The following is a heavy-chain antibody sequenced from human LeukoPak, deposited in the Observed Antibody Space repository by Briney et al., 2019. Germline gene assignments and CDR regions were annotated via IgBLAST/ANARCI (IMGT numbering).Heavy chain of an antibody. CDR3: AGSWSPYDAFDI. V-gene: IGHV3-7*01. CDR1: EFTFSSYW. Sequence: GGSLRLSCAASEFTFSSYWMSWVRQAPGKGLEWVANIKQDGSEKYYVDSVKGRFTISRDNAKNSLYLQMHSLTAEDTAVYYCAGSWSPYDAFDIWGQGTMVTVSS. CDR2: IKQDGSEK. J-gene: IGHJ3*02. D-gene: IGHD6-13*01.